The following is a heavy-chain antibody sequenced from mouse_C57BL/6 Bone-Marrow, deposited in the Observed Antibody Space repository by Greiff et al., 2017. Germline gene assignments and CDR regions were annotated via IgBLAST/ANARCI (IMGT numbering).Heavy chain of an antibody. V-gene: IGHV7-1*01. CDR2: SRNKANDYTT. D-gene: IGHD1-1*01. Sequence: EVKVVESGGGLVQSGRSLRLSCATSGFTFSDFYTEWVRQAPGKGLEWIAASRNKANDYTTEYSASVKGRFIVSRDTSQSILYLQMNALRAEDTAIYYCARAYYGSSFAWFAYWGQGTLVTVSA. CDR3: ARAYYGSSFAWFAY. CDR1: GFTFSDFY. J-gene: IGHJ3*01.